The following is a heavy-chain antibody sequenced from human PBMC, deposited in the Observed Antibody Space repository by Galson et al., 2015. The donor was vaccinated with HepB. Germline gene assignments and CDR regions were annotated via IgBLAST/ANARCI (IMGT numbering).Heavy chain of an antibody. Sequence: SLRLSCAASGFTFSSYAMSWVRQAPGKGLEWVSAIGGSGGNTYYADSVKGRFTISRDNSKNTLYLQMNSLRAEDTAIYYCAKGSGRSGTYYYYYGMDVWGQGTTVTVSS. CDR2: IGGSGGNT. V-gene: IGHV3-23*01. CDR1: GFTFSSYA. J-gene: IGHJ6*02. D-gene: IGHD3-10*01. CDR3: AKGSGRSGTYYYYYGMDV.